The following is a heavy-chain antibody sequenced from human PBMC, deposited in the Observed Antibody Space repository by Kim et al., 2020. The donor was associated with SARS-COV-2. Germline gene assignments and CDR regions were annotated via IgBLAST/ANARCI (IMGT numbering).Heavy chain of an antibody. CDR1: GFTFSSYE. CDR3: AREPPDGDYGGAFDI. V-gene: IGHV3-48*03. Sequence: GGSLRLSCAASGFTFSSYEMNWVRQAPGKGLEWVSYISSSGSTIYYADSVKGRFTISRDNAKNSLYLQMNSLRAEDTAVYYCAREPPDGDYGGAFDIWGQGTMVTVSS. J-gene: IGHJ3*02. D-gene: IGHD4-17*01. CDR2: ISSSGSTI.